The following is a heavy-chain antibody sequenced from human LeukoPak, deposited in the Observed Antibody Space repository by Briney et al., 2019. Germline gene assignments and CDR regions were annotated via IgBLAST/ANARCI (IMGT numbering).Heavy chain of an antibody. Sequence: GGSLRLSCAASGFTFSSYWMSWVRQAPGKGLGWVANIKQDGSEKYYVDSVKGRITISRDNAKNSLYLQMNSLRAEDTAVYYCAKDDYYDTSGYRDWGQGTLVTVSS. J-gene: IGHJ4*02. CDR2: IKQDGSEK. V-gene: IGHV3-7*01. CDR1: GFTFSSYW. CDR3: AKDDYYDTSGYRD. D-gene: IGHD3-22*01.